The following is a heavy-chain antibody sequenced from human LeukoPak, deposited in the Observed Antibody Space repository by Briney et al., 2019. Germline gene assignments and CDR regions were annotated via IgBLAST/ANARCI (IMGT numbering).Heavy chain of an antibody. CDR1: GGSISSSSYY. CDR2: IYYSGST. CDR3: ARRRREMVTIEAGFDP. V-gene: IGHV4-39*01. Sequence: SETLSLTCTVSGGSISSSSYYWGWIRQPPGKGLEWIGSIYYSGSTYYNPSLKRRVTISVETTKNQFSLKLSSVTAADTAVYYCARRRREMVTIEAGFDPWGQGTLVTVSS. D-gene: IGHD5-24*01. J-gene: IGHJ5*02.